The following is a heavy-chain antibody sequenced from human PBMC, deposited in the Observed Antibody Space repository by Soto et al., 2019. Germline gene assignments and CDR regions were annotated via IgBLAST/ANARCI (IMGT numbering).Heavy chain of an antibody. V-gene: IGHV3-73*01. Sequence: PGGSLRLSCAASGFTFSGSAMHWVRQASGKGLEWVGRIRSKANSYATAYAASVKGRFTISRDDSKNTAYLQMNSLKTEDTAVYYCTSDQPDIVVVPAAPYYYYMDVWGKGTTVTVSS. CDR3: TSDQPDIVVVPAAPYYYYMDV. CDR2: IRSKANSYAT. D-gene: IGHD2-2*01. CDR1: GFTFSGSA. J-gene: IGHJ6*03.